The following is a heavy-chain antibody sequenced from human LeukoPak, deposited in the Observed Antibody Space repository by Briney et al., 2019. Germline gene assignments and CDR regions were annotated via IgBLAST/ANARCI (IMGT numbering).Heavy chain of an antibody. CDR3: ARCSGATCYPTYYFDY. CDR2: INSDGSST. Sequence: GGSLRLSCAASGFTFSSYWMHWVRQAPGKGLVWVSRINSDGSSTSYADSVKGRFTISRDNSKNMLYLQMNSLRAEDTAVCYCARCSGATCYPTYYFDYWGQGTLVTVSS. J-gene: IGHJ4*02. CDR1: GFTFSSYW. V-gene: IGHV3-74*01. D-gene: IGHD2-15*01.